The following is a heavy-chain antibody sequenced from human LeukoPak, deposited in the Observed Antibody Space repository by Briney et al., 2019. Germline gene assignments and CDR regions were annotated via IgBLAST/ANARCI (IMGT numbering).Heavy chain of an antibody. J-gene: IGHJ4*02. Sequence: PSETLSLTCTVSGGSISSGGYYWSWIRQHPGKGLEWIGYIYYSGSTYYNPSLKSRVTISVDTSKNQFSLKLSSVTAADTAVYYCAREGKLTGYFGGLGFNYWGQGTLVTVSS. D-gene: IGHD6-19*01. V-gene: IGHV4-31*03. CDR2: IYYSGST. CDR1: GGSISSGGYY. CDR3: AREGKLTGYFGGLGFNY.